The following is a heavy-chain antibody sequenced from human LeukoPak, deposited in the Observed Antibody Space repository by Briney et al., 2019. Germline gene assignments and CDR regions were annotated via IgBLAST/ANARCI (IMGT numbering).Heavy chain of an antibody. CDR2: TYYRSKWRN. D-gene: IGHD7-27*01. V-gene: IGHV6-1*01. CDR3: ARLENWVFDY. CDR1: GDSVSSNSAA. J-gene: IGHJ4*02. Sequence: SQTLSPTCAISGDSVSSNSAAWNWIRQSPSRGLEWLGRTYYRSKWRNDYAVSVKSRITVNPDTSKNQFSLQLFSVTPEDTAAYYCARLENWVFDYWGQGTLVTVSS.